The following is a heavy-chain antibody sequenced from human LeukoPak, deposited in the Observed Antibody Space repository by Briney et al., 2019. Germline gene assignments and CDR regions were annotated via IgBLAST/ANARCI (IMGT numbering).Heavy chain of an antibody. CDR1: GFTFSSYE. CDR2: ISRSARTT. V-gene: IGHV3-48*03. Sequence: GGSLRLSCAASGFTFSSYEMNWVRQAPGKGLEWISYISRSARTTYYADSVKGRFTISRDNAKNSLYLQMHSLRAEDTAIYYCARESLIAAAVDYWGQGTLVTVSS. D-gene: IGHD6-13*01. J-gene: IGHJ4*02. CDR3: ARESLIAAAVDY.